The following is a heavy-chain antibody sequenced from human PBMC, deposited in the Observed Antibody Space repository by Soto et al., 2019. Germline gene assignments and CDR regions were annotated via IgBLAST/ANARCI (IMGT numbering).Heavy chain of an antibody. Sequence: GGSLRLSCAASGFSFSSYAMSWVRQAPGKGLEWVSGISGSGGRTYYADSVKGRFTISRDNSKNTLYLQMNSLRAEDTAVHYCAKDDGSSWYVDYWGQGTLVTVSS. J-gene: IGHJ4*02. CDR1: GFSFSSYA. D-gene: IGHD6-13*01. CDR2: ISGSGGRT. CDR3: AKDDGSSWYVDY. V-gene: IGHV3-23*01.